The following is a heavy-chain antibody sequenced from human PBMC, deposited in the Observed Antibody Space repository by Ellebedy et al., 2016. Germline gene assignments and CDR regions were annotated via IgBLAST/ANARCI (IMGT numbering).Heavy chain of an antibody. Sequence: ASVKVSCKASGYTFTSYAMHWVRQAPGQRLEWMGRINAGNGDTKYSQKFQGRVTITRDTSANTAYMELSSLRSEDTAVYYCARERVTGYFDYWGQGTLVTVSS. J-gene: IGHJ4*02. D-gene: IGHD1-14*01. CDR1: GYTFTSYA. CDR2: INAGNGDT. V-gene: IGHV1-3*01. CDR3: ARERVTGYFDY.